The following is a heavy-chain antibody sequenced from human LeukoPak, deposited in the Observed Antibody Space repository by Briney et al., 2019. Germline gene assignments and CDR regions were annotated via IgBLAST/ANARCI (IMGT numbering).Heavy chain of an antibody. V-gene: IGHV4-61*02. J-gene: IGHJ4*02. CDR3: ASSEKDEVLRFLEWSPGFDY. Sequence: SPSQTLSLTCTVSGGSISSGSYYWSWIRQPAGKGLEWIGRIYTSGSTNYNPSLKSRITISVDTSKNQFSLKLSSVTAADTAVYYCASSEKDEVLRFLEWSPGFDYWGQGTLVTVSS. CDR2: IYTSGST. CDR1: GGSISSGSYY. D-gene: IGHD3-3*01.